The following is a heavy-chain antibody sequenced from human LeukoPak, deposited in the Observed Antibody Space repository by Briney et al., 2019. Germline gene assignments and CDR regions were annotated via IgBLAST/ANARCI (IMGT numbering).Heavy chain of an antibody. CDR3: ARDLDVVPTASDY. V-gene: IGHV3-74*01. CDR2: INSDGSST. J-gene: IGHJ4*02. CDR1: GFTFSSYW. Sequence: GSLRLSCAASGFTFSSYWMHWVRQAPGEGLVWVSRINSDGSSTSYADSVKGRFTISRDNAKNTLYLQMNSLRAEDTAVYYCARDLDVVPTASDYWGQGTLVTVSS. D-gene: IGHD2-2*01.